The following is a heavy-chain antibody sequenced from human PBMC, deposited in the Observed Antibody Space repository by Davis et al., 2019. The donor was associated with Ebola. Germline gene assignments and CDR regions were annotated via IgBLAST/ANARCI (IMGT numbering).Heavy chain of an antibody. CDR3: ARNLGIATTD. V-gene: IGHV4-59*01. CDR2: IYYSEST. Sequence: MPSETLSLTCTVSGGSISTYSWSWIRQTPGKGLEWIGYIYYSESTNYNPSLKSRVTISLDTSKNQFSLKLSSVTAADTAVYYCARNLGIATTDWGQGTQVTVSS. J-gene: IGHJ4*02. D-gene: IGHD6-13*01. CDR1: GGSISTYS.